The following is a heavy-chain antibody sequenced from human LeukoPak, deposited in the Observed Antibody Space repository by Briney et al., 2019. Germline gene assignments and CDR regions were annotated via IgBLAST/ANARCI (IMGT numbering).Heavy chain of an antibody. CDR1: GFTFSSYS. V-gene: IGHV3-21*01. D-gene: IGHD2-21*01. Sequence: GGSLRLSCAASGFTFSSYSMNWVRQAPGKGLEWVASICSSSSYIYYADSVKGRFTISRDNAKNTLYLQMNSLRAEDTAVYYCARVALFGFGGGGRPTLTTNNWYFDLWGRGTLVTVSS. CDR2: ICSSSSYI. CDR3: ARVALFGFGGGGRPTLTTNNWYFDL. J-gene: IGHJ2*01.